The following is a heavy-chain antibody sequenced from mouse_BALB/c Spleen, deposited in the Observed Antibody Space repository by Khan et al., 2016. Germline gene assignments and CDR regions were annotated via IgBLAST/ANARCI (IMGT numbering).Heavy chain of an antibody. J-gene: IGHJ1*01. D-gene: IGHD1-1*01. V-gene: IGHV9-3-1*01. CDR2: INTYSGES. CDR3: ARYRYYYGSSRYFDV. CDR1: GYTFTNYG. Sequence: QIQLVQSGPELKKPGKTVKISCKASGYTFTNYGMNWVKQAPGKGLKWMGWINTYSGESTYADDFKGRFAFSLETSVNTAYLQINNLKNEATATYFCARYRYYYGSSRYFDVWGAGTTVTVSS.